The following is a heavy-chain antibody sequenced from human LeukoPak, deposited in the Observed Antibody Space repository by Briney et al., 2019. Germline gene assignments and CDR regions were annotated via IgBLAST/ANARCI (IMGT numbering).Heavy chain of an antibody. CDR3: ARPRIAAKLQDAFDI. CDR1: GFTFSSYS. CDR2: ISSSSSYI. D-gene: IGHD6-6*01. V-gene: IGHV3-21*05. Sequence: GGSLRLSCAASGFTFSSYSMNWVRQAPGKGLEWVSYISSSSSYIYYADSVKGRFTISRDNAKNSLYLQMNSLRAEDTAVYYCARPRIAAKLQDAFDIWGQGTMVTVSS. J-gene: IGHJ3*02.